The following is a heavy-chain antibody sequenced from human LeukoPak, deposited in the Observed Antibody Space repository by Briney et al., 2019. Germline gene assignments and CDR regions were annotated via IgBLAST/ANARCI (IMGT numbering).Heavy chain of an antibody. CDR1: GGSISSSSYY. Sequence: SETLSLTCTVSGGSISSSSYYWGWIRQPPGKGLEWIGSIYYSGSTYYNPSLKSRVTISVDTSKNQFSLKLSSVTAADTAVYYCARDLAVPYYYDSSGYYYFDYWGQGTLVTVSS. CDR2: IYYSGST. V-gene: IGHV4-39*07. J-gene: IGHJ4*02. D-gene: IGHD3-22*01. CDR3: ARDLAVPYYYDSSGYYYFDY.